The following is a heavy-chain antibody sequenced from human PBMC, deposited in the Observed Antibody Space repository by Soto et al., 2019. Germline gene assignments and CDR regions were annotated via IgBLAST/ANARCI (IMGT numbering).Heavy chain of an antibody. V-gene: IGHV4-59*01. CDR3: ARGFPYPAVLDY. J-gene: IGHJ4*02. CDR1: GGSISSYY. CDR2: IYYSGST. D-gene: IGHD6-13*01. Sequence: PSETLSLTCTVSGGSISSYYWSWIRQPPGKGLEWIGYIYYSGSTNYNPSLKSRVTISVDTSKNQFSLKLSSVTAADTAVYYCARGFPYPAVLDYWGQGTLVTVSS.